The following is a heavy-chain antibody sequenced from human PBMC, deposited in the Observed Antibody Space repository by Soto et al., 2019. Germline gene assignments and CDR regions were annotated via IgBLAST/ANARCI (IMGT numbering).Heavy chain of an antibody. D-gene: IGHD3-9*01. Sequence: GESLKISCKGSGYSFTSYWIGWVRQMPGKGLEWMGIIYPGDSDTRYSPSFQGQVTISADKSISTAYLQWSSLKASDTAMYYCARPMPRDILTGYNAFDIWGQGTMVTVSS. CDR1: GYSFTSYW. CDR2: IYPGDSDT. J-gene: IGHJ3*02. CDR3: ARPMPRDILTGYNAFDI. V-gene: IGHV5-51*01.